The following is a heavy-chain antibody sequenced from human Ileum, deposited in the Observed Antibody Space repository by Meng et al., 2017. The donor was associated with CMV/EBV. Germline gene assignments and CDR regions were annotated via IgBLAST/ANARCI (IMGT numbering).Heavy chain of an antibody. CDR2: ISGSGGST. CDR1: GFTFSNYA. CDR3: AKVFCVRDAYSGDPFDY. V-gene: IGHV3-23*01. J-gene: IGHJ4*02. Sequence: GESLKISCAASGFTFSNYAISWVRQAPGKGLELVSGISGSGGSTYHADCVKGRFTSSRDNSKNTLYLQMNSLRAEDTAVYYCAKVFCVRDAYSGDPFDYWGQGTLVTVAS. D-gene: IGHD5-24*01.